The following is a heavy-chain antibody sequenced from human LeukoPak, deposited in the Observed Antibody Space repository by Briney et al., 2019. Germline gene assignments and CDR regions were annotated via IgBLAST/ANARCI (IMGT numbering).Heavy chain of an antibody. CDR2: IKQDGSEK. CDR1: GFTFSTFW. J-gene: IGHJ5*02. CDR3: AKDIEAYCGNDCLNWFDP. V-gene: IGHV3-7*01. D-gene: IGHD2-21*01. Sequence: GGSLRLSCAASGFTFSTFWMSWVRQAPGKGLEWVANIKQDGSEKYYVDSVKGRFTISRDNAKNSLYLQMNSLRGEDTAVYYCAKDIEAYCGNDCLNWFDPWGQGTLVTVSS.